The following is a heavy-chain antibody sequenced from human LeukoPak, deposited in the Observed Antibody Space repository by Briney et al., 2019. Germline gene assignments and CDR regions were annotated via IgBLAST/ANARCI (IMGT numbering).Heavy chain of an antibody. V-gene: IGHV4-39*07. CDR3: ARDRRGYKDDIDY. CDR2: HYYSGST. D-gene: IGHD5-24*01. J-gene: IGHJ4*02. CDR1: GASINSSGYY. Sequence: SETLSLTCTVSGASINSSGYYWGWIRQPPGKGLEWIGSHYYSGSTYYNPSLKSRVTISVDTSKNQFSLKLSSVTAADTAVYYCARDRRGYKDDIDYWGQGTLVTVSS.